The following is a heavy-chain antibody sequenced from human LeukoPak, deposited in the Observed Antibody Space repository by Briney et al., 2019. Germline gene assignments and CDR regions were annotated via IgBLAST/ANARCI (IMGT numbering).Heavy chain of an antibody. V-gene: IGHV4-59*01. D-gene: IGHD6-25*01. Sequence: SETLSLTRTVSGGSISDYYWSWIRQPPGKGLEWIGYIYYSGSTNYIPSLKSRVTISVDTSKNQFSLKLSSVTAADTAMYYCARVGSTGWPHFDYWGQGTLVTVSS. CDR2: IYYSGST. CDR1: GGSISDYY. CDR3: ARVGSTGWPHFDY. J-gene: IGHJ4*02.